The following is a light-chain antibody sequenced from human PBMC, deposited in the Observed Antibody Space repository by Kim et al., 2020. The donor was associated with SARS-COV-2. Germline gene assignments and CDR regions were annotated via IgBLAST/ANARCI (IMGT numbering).Light chain of an antibody. J-gene: IGKJ1*01. CDR2: GAS. CDR1: QSVLSN. Sequence: SPGEEATLSCRATQSVLSNLAWYQQKPGQAPRLLIYGASTRATGVPARFSGTGSGTEFTLTISSLQSEDFAVYYCQHYDNRPPWTFGQGTKVDIK. V-gene: IGKV3-15*01. CDR3: QHYDNRPPWT.